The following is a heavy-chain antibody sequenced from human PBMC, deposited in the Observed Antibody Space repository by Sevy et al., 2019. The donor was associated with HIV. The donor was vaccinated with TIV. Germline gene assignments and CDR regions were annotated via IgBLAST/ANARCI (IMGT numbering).Heavy chain of an antibody. CDR2: ISDGDDAI. CDR1: GFALSDYY. J-gene: IGHJ6*02. V-gene: IGHV3-11*01. Sequence: GGPLRLSCAGSGFALSDYYMSWIRQAPGKGLEWLSYISDGDDAIYYADSVKGRFTISRDNAKNSLFLQMNSLRVEDTAVYYGARDHVNDGDLGDYYYFAMDVWGQGTTVTVSS. CDR3: ARDHVNDGDLGDYYYFAMDV. D-gene: IGHD4-17*01.